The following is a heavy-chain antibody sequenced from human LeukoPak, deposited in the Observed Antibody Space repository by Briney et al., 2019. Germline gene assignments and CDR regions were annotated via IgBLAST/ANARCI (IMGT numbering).Heavy chain of an antibody. D-gene: IGHD6-19*01. CDR1: GYTFTSYD. Sequence: ASVKVSCKASGYTFTSYDINWVRQATGQGLEWMGWMNPNSGNTGYAQKLQGRVTMTTDTSTNTAYMELRSLRSDDTAVYYCARDSGWYSAWGQGTLVTVSS. J-gene: IGHJ5*02. CDR2: MNPNSGNT. CDR3: ARDSGWYSA. V-gene: IGHV1-8*02.